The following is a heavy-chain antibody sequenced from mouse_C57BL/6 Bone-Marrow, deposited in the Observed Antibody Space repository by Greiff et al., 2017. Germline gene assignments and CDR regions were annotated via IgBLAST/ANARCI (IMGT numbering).Heavy chain of an antibody. CDR2: IWSGGST. CDR3: ARDLLLRAMDY. J-gene: IGHJ4*01. Sequence: QVQLKESGPGLVQPSQSLSITCTVSGFSLTSYGVHWVRQSPGKGLEWLGVIWSGGSTDYNAAFISRLSISKDNSKSQVFFKMNSLQADDTAIYYCARDLLLRAMDYWGQGTSVTVSS. CDR1: GFSLTSYG. D-gene: IGHD1-1*01. V-gene: IGHV2-2*01.